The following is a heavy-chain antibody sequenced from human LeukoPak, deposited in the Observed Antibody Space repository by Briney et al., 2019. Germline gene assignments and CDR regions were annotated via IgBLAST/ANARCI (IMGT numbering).Heavy chain of an antibody. V-gene: IGHV1-2*02. CDR3: ARGGSSGYYYDWFDP. J-gene: IGHJ5*02. CDR2: INPNSGGT. D-gene: IGHD3-22*01. Sequence: ASVKVSRKASGYTFTGYYMHWVRQAPGQGLEWMGWINPNSGGTNYAQKFQGRVTMTRDTSISTAYMELSRLRSDDTAVYYCARGGSSGYYYDWFDPWGQGTLVTVSS. CDR1: GYTFTGYY.